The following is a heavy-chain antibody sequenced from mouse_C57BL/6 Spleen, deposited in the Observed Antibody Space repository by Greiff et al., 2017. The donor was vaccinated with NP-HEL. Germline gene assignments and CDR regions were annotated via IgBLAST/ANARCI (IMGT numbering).Heavy chain of an antibody. V-gene: IGHV5-16*01. Sequence: EVKLMESEGGLVQPGSSMKLSCTASGFTFSDYYMAWVRQVPEKGLEWVANINYDGSSTYYLDSLKSRFIISRDNAKNILYLQMSSLKSEDTATYYCAREGYDGDAMDYWGQGTSVTVSS. CDR3: AREGYDGDAMDY. CDR1: GFTFSDYY. J-gene: IGHJ4*01. D-gene: IGHD2-2*01. CDR2: INYDGSST.